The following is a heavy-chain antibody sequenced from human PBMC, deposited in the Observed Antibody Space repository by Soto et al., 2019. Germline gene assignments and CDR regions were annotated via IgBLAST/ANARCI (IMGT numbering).Heavy chain of an antibody. CDR2: IKQEGSEK. CDR1: GFTFSDYW. CDR3: ARDIASAGSF. Sequence: EVQLVESGGGLVQPGGSLRLSCAAPGFTFSDYWMHWVRQAPGKGLEWVANIKQEGSEKYYVGSVKGRFTISRDNAKNSLYLQMNSLRAEDTAVYYCARDIASAGSFWGKGTMVTVSS. J-gene: IGHJ4*02. V-gene: IGHV3-7*05. D-gene: IGHD6-13*01.